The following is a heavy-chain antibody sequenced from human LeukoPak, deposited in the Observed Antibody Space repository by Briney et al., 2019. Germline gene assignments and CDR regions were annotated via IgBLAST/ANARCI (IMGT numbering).Heavy chain of an antibody. CDR2: IYYSGST. CDR1: GGSISSYY. Sequence: SETLSLTCTVSGGSISSYYWSWIRQPPGKGLEWIGYIYYSGSTNYNPSLKSRVTISVDTSKNQFSLQPSSVTAADTAVYYCARERGDYYDSSGYPSGAFDIWGQGTMVTVSS. CDR3: ARERGDYYDSSGYPSGAFDI. V-gene: IGHV4-59*01. D-gene: IGHD3-22*01. J-gene: IGHJ3*02.